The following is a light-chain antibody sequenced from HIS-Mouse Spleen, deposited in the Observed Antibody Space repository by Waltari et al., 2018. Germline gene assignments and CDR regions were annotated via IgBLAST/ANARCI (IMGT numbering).Light chain of an antibody. CDR3: QQLNSYPPT. Sequence: IQLTQSPSFLSASVGDRGTITCRASHGISSYFAWYQQKPGKAPKLLIYAASTLQSGVPSRFSGSGSGTEFTLTISSLQPEDFATYYCQQLNSYPPTFGQGTKVEIK. J-gene: IGKJ1*01. V-gene: IGKV1-9*01. CDR1: HGISSY. CDR2: AAS.